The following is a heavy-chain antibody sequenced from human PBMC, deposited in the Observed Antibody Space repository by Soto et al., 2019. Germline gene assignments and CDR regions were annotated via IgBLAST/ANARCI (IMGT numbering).Heavy chain of an antibody. V-gene: IGHV1-46*01. D-gene: IGHD6-19*01. J-gene: IGHJ4*02. CDR1: GYTFTSYY. CDR3: ARGYSSGWGN. CDR2: INPSAGTT. Sequence: QVQLVQSGAEVKKPGASVKVSCKASGYTFTSYYMHWVRQAPGQGLERKGIINPSAGTTTYAPKLQGRVTMTRGTLTSTVYLELSSLRSEDTAVYYWARGYSSGWGNWGQGTLGTVSS.